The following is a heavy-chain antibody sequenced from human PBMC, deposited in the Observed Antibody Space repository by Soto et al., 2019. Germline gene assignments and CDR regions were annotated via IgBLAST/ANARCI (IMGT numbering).Heavy chain of an antibody. CDR2: IGTSETNT. CDR1: GFTFSNYE. D-gene: IGHD2-21*01. V-gene: IGHV3-48*03. CDR3: AREELNCGGDCFAF. J-gene: IGHJ4*02. Sequence: EVQLVESGGGLVQPGLSLRLSCAASGFTFSNYECNWVRQAPGKGLEWISYIGTSETNTYYAASVKGRFTVSRDNAKNSVYLQMNSLRAEDTAIYYCAREELNCGGDCFAFWGQGALVTVS.